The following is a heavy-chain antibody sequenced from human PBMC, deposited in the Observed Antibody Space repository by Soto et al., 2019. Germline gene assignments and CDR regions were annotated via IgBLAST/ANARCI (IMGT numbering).Heavy chain of an antibody. CDR2: ISSSSSTI. CDR1: GFTFSSYS. CDR3: ARAQKGIVVVPAANWFDP. J-gene: IGHJ5*02. Sequence: EVQLVESGGGLVQPGGSLRLSCAASGFTFSSYSMNWVRQAPGKGLEWVSYISSSSSTIYYADSVKGRFTISRDNAKNSLYLQMNSLRDEDTAVYYCARAQKGIVVVPAANWFDPWGQGTLVTVSS. D-gene: IGHD2-2*01. V-gene: IGHV3-48*02.